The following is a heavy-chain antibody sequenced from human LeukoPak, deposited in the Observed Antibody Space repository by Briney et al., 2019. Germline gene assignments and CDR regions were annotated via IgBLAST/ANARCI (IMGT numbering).Heavy chain of an antibody. V-gene: IGHV3-30*18. D-gene: IGHD3-9*01. J-gene: IGHJ4*02. CDR2: ISYDGSNK. CDR3: AKEGEYFDWLFPDY. Sequence: PPGGAPGTSCGAPWFTLRRYWKHRGPPGPGKGGGGGAVISYDGSNKYYADSVKGRFTISRDNSKNTLYLQMNSLRAEDTAVYYCAKEGEYFDWLFPDYWGQGTLVTVSS. CDR1: WFTLRRYW.